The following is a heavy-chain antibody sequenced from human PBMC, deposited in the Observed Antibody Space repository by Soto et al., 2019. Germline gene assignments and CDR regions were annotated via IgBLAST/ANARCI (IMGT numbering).Heavy chain of an antibody. V-gene: IGHV1-18*01. CDR2: ISAYNGNT. D-gene: IGHD3-3*01. J-gene: IGHJ6*03. Sequence: ASVKVSCKASGYTFTSYGISWVRQAPGQGLEWMGWISAYNGNTNYAQKLQGRVTMTTDTSTSTAYMELRSLRSDDTAVYYCARAVTIPQPYYYYYYMDVWGKGTTVTVSS. CDR3: ARAVTIPQPYYYYYYMDV. CDR1: GYTFTSYG.